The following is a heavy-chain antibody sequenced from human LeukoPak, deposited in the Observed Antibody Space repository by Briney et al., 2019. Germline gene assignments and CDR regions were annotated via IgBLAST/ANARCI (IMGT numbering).Heavy chain of an antibody. J-gene: IGHJ6*02. CDR3: ARDQGYCSGGSCYHAGYYGMDV. D-gene: IGHD2-15*01. CDR2: IKQDGSNK. Sequence: GGSLRLSCAASGFTFSSYWMIWVRQAPGKGLEWVANIKQDGSNKYYVDSGKGRFTISRDNAKNSLYLQMNSLRAEDTAVYYCARDQGYCSGGSCYHAGYYGMDVWGQGTTVTVSS. CDR1: GFTFSSYW. V-gene: IGHV3-7*01.